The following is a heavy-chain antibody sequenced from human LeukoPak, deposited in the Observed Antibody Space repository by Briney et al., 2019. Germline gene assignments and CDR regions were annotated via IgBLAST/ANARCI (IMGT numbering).Heavy chain of an antibody. CDR2: ITYDGGSK. V-gene: IGHV3-30-3*01. CDR1: VCSFSSQA. D-gene: IGHD3-16*02. J-gene: IGHJ6*04. Sequence: GVSLRLSCAASVCSFSSQAMHWVRQAPGKGLEGGGVITYDGGSKFYADSVKGRFTISRDDSENTAYLQMNSLRAEDTAVYYCVRESGAYVWGSYRLPYYYGMDVWGKGTTVTVSS. CDR3: VRESGAYVWGSYRLPYYYGMDV.